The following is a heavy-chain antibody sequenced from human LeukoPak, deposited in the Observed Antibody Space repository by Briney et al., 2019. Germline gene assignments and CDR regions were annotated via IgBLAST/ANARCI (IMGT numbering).Heavy chain of an antibody. CDR1: GFTFSSYG. Sequence: GGSLRLSCAASGFTFSSYGMHWVRQAPGKGLEWVAVLWYDGSNKDYADSVKGRFTISRDNSKNTLYLQMNGLRAEDTAVYYCARDIRSYYYMDVWGKGTTVTVSS. V-gene: IGHV3-33*01. J-gene: IGHJ6*03. CDR3: ARDIRSYYYMDV. CDR2: LWYDGSNK.